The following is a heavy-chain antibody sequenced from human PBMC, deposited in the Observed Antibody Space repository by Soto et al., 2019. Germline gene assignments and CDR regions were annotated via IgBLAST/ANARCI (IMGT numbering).Heavy chain of an antibody. CDR2: IYYSGTT. V-gene: IGHV4-31*03. Sequence: SETLSLTCTVSGGSISSGGYYWSWIRQHPGKGLEWIGYIYYSGTTYYNPSLKSRVTMSADTSNNEVSLRLHSLTAADTAVYYCARLDYGVPAFDLWGRGTLVTVSS. J-gene: IGHJ4*02. D-gene: IGHD4-17*01. CDR3: ARLDYGVPAFDL. CDR1: GGSISSGGYY.